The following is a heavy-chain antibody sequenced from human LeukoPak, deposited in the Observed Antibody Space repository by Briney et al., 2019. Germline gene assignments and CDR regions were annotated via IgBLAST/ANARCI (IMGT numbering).Heavy chain of an antibody. V-gene: IGHV4-34*01. CDR3: ARDYGDQRSYYYYGIDV. J-gene: IGHJ6*02. CDR2: INHSGST. Sequence: SETLSLTCAVYGGSFSGYYWSWIRQPPGKGLEWIGEINHSGSTNYNPSLKSRVTISVDTSKNQFSLKLSSVTAADTAVYYCARDYGDQRSYYYYGIDVWGQGTTVTVSS. D-gene: IGHD4-17*01. CDR1: GGSFSGYY.